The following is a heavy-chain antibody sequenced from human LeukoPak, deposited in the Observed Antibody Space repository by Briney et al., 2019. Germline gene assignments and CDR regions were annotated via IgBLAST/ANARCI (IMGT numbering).Heavy chain of an antibody. CDR1: GGSISSGGYY. CDR3: ARGPDRSFDY. CDR2: IYHSGST. V-gene: IGHV4-30-2*01. D-gene: IGHD1-14*01. Sequence: SQTLSLTCTVSGGSISSGGYYWSWIRQPPGKGLEWIGYIYHSGSTYYNPSLKSRVTISVDRSKNQFSLKLSSVTAADTAVYYCARGPDRSFDYWGQGTLVTVSS. J-gene: IGHJ4*02.